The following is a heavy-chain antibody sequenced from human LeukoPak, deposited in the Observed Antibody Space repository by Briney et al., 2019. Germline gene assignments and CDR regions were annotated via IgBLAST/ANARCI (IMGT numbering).Heavy chain of an antibody. CDR3: ARHPSVARDY. V-gene: IGHV4-34*01. J-gene: IGHJ4*02. CDR2: INHSGST. D-gene: IGHD4-23*01. CDR1: GGSFSGYY. Sequence: SETLSLTCAVYGGSFSGYYWSWIRQPPGKGLEWIGEINHSGSTYYNPSLKSRVTISVDTSKNQFSLKLSSVTAADTAVYYCARHPSVARDYWGQGTLVTVSS.